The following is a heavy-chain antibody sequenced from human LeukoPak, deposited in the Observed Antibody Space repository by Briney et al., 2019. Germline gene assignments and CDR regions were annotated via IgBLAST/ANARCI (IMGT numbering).Heavy chain of an antibody. CDR3: ARRRLRFHPGFDP. J-gene: IGHJ5*02. CDR2: ISHNGTT. Sequence: SETLSLTCAVYGGSFSAFFWSWIRQSPGKGLEWIGEISHNGTTNYSPSLKSRITISVYSSKNQFSLHVKSVTAADTAVYYCARRRLRFHPGFDPWGQGTLVTVSS. V-gene: IGHV4-34*01. D-gene: IGHD3-3*01. CDR1: GGSFSAFF.